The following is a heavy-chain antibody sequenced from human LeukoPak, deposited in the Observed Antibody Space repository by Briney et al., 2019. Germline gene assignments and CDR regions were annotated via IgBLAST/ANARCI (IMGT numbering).Heavy chain of an antibody. V-gene: IGHV4-61*01. CDR1: GGSVSGGSYY. J-gene: IGHJ5*01. Sequence: SETLSLTCTVSGGSVSGGSYYWSWIRQPPGKGLEWIGYFYYTGSTNYNPSLKSRVTISVDTSKNQFSLRLSSVTAADTAVYYCASWQFLASNASWGHGILVTGSS. CDR2: FYYTGST. CDR3: ASWQFLASNAS. D-gene: IGHD2-8*01.